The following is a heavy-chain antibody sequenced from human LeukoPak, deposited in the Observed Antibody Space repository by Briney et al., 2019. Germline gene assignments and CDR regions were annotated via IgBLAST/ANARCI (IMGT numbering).Heavy chain of an antibody. V-gene: IGHV3-11*04. CDR1: GFTFSDYY. Sequence: GGSLRLSCSASGFTFSDYYMTWIRQTPGKGPECISHISTNGDSIFYADSVKGRFTISRDNANNSLYLQLNSLRADDTAVYYCARNAFLTAVTGLWGQGTLVIVSS. CDR3: ARNAFLTAVTGL. J-gene: IGHJ4*02. D-gene: IGHD4-17*01. CDR2: ISTNGDSI.